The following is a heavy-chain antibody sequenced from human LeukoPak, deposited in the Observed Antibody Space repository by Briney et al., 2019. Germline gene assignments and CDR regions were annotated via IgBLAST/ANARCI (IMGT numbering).Heavy chain of an antibody. J-gene: IGHJ4*02. CDR1: GFTFSSYA. CDR2: ISSNGGST. CDR3: ARGGSGYCSSTSCFGFDY. Sequence: GGSLRLSCAASGFTFSSYAMHWVRQAPGKGLEYVSAISSNGGSTYYANSVKGRFTISRDNSKNTLYLQMGSLRAEDMAVYYRARGGSGYCSSTSCFGFDYWGQGTLVTVSS. V-gene: IGHV3-64*01. D-gene: IGHD2-2*01.